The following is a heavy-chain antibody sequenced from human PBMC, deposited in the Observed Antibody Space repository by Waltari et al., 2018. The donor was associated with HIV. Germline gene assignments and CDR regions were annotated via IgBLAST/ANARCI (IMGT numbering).Heavy chain of an antibody. Sequence: EVQLVESGGGLVKPGESLRLSCAASGFTLTNAWMSWVRQAPGKGLGWVGRIKSEDDGGTTDYAAPVKGRFTISRDDSKNALYLQMNSLKTEDTALYYCTSTGGGIMDYWGQGTLVTVSS. CDR1: GFTLTNAW. J-gene: IGHJ4*02. CDR3: TSTGGGIMDY. CDR2: IKSEDDGGTT. V-gene: IGHV3-15*01. D-gene: IGHD2-15*01.